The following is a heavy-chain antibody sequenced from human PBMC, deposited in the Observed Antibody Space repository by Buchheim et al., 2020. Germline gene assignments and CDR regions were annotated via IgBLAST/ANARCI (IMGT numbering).Heavy chain of an antibody. CDR2: INGDGSAT. Sequence: EVQLVESGGGLVQPGQSLTLSCAASGFTVSRYWMHWVRQVPGKGLVWVSLINGDGSATDYADSVTGRVTVYRDNAKNTVYCQLNSLRVEGTAVYYCARASNSRDYFDSWGQGTL. CDR1: GFTVSRYW. V-gene: IGHV3-74*01. D-gene: IGHD4-23*01. CDR3: ARASNSRDYFDS. J-gene: IGHJ4*02.